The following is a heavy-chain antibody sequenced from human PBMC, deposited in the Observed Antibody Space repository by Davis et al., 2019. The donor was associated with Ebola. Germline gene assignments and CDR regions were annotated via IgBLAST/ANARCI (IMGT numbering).Heavy chain of an antibody. J-gene: IGHJ4*02. CDR3: GYNGFDF. Sequence: SETLSLTCAVSGGSISSSTYYWGWIRQPPGKGLEWIGSIYYTGSTYYNPSLKSRVTISVDTSKNQFSLKLSSVTAADTAVYYCGYNGFDFWGQGTLVTVSS. V-gene: IGHV4-39*01. CDR1: GGSISSSTYY. D-gene: IGHD1-1*01. CDR2: IYYTGST.